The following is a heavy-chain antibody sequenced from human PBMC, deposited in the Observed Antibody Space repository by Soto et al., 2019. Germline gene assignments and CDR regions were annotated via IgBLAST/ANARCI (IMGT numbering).Heavy chain of an antibody. CDR1: GFTFSSYS. CDR3: ARDDHYYYGMDV. Sequence: PGGSLRLSCAASGFTFSSYSMNWVRQAPGKGLEWVSYISSSSTIYYADSVKGRFTISRDNAKNSLYLQMNSLRDEDTAVYYCARDDHYYYGMDVWGQGTTVTVSS. V-gene: IGHV3-48*02. CDR2: ISSSSTI. J-gene: IGHJ6*02.